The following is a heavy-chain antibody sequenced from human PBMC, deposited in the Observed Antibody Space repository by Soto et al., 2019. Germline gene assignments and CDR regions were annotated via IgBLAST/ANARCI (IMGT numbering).Heavy chain of an antibody. Sequence: PGGSLRLSCAASGFTFSSYVMSWVRQAPGKGLEWVSAISGSGGNTYYADSVKGRFTISRDNSKNTLFLQMNSLRAEDTALYFCAKEMGDYYDSSGSWFDVWGQGTTVTVS. CDR1: GFTFSSYV. CDR3: AKEMGDYYDSSGSWFDV. V-gene: IGHV3-23*01. J-gene: IGHJ6*02. CDR2: ISGSGGNT. D-gene: IGHD3-22*01.